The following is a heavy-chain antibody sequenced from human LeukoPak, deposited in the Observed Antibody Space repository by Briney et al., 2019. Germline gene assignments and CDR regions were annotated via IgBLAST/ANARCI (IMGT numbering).Heavy chain of an antibody. V-gene: IGHV1-46*01. D-gene: IGHD1-26*01. CDR1: GYTFTSYY. CDR3: ARDNSVGDNAWWFDP. Sequence: ASVKVSCKASGYTFTSYYMHWVRQAPGQGLEWMGLINPTGGSTGYAQKFQGRVTMTRDMSTSTDYMELSSLRSEDTAIYYCARDNSVGDNAWWFDPWGQGTLVSVSS. J-gene: IGHJ5*02. CDR2: INPTGGST.